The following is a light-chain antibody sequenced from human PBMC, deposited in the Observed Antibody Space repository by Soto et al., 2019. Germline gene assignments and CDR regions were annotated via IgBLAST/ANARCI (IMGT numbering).Light chain of an antibody. J-gene: IGKJ4*01. Sequence: EIVLTQSPGTLSLSPGETVTLSCRASQSISSNYVAWFQHKPGQAPSLLIYGASSRAPGIPERFSGSGSGTDFSLTINRLEPEDAAVYYCQQYGYPQLTFGGGTKVEIK. CDR2: GAS. CDR1: QSISSNY. V-gene: IGKV3-20*01. CDR3: QQYGYPQLT.